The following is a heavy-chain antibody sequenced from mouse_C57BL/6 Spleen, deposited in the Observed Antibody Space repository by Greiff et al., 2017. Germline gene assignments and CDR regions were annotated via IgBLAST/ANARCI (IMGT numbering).Heavy chain of an antibody. V-gene: IGHV1-64*01. CDR1: GYTFTSYW. CDR3: ARCPTAVEY. J-gene: IGHJ2*01. D-gene: IGHD1-2*01. Sequence: VQLQQPGAELVKPGASVKLSCKASGYTFTSYWMHWVKQRPGQGLEWIGMIHPNSGSTNYNEKVKSKATLTVDKSSSTAYMQLSSLTSEDCAVYDCARCPTAVEYWGQGTTLTVSS. CDR2: IHPNSGST.